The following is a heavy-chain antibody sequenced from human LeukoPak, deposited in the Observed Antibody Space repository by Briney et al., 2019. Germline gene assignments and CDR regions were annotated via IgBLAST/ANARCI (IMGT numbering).Heavy chain of an antibody. CDR1: GFTFSSYG. CDR3: ARHQVTMVRGVIIYNWFDP. D-gene: IGHD3-10*01. CDR2: IWYDGSNK. Sequence: PGGSLRLSCAASGFTFSSYGMHWVRQAPGKGLEWVAVIWYDGSNKYYADSVKGRFTISRDNSKNTLYLQMNSLRAEDTAVYYCARHQVTMVRGVIIYNWFDPWGQGTLVTVSS. J-gene: IGHJ5*02. V-gene: IGHV3-33*01.